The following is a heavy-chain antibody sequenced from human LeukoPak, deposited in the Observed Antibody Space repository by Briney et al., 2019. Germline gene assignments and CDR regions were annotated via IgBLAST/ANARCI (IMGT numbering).Heavy chain of an antibody. CDR2: IYPGDSDS. CDR1: GYIFTNYW. D-gene: IGHD5-18*01. V-gene: IGHV5-51*01. CDR3: ARLSEYSYGPHYYNAMDV. Sequence: GESLKISCKGAGYIFTNYWIGWVRQMPGKGLEWMGVIYPGDSDSRYSPSFQGQVTFSADKSITTAYLQWSSLKASDTAIYYCARLSEYSYGPHYYNAMDVWGQGTTVTVSS. J-gene: IGHJ6*02.